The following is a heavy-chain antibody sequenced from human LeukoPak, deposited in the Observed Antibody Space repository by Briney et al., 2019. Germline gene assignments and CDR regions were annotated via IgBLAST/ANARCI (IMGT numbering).Heavy chain of an antibody. CDR3: AREEQSGSSWFAY. Sequence: GESLKISCKGSGYSFTNYWIGWVRQMPGKGLEWMAIIYPSDSDTRYSPSFQGQITISDDKSINTAYLQWNNLEASATAFYYCAREEQSGSSWFAYWGQGTLVTVSS. CDR2: IYPSDSDT. D-gene: IGHD6-13*01. CDR1: GYSFTNYW. J-gene: IGHJ4*02. V-gene: IGHV5-51*01.